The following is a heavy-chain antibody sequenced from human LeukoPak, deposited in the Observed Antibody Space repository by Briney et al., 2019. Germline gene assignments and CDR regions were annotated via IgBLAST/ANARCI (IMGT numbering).Heavy chain of an antibody. CDR3: AKESSWGTVVTPGGPSA. Sequence: GGSLRLSCAASGFTFSSYAMSWVRQAPGKGLEWVSAISGSGGTTYYADSVKGRFTISRDNSKNTLYLQMNSLRAEDTAVYYCAKESSWGTVVTPGGPSAWGQGTLVTVSS. CDR2: ISGSGGTT. CDR1: GFTFSSYA. D-gene: IGHD4-23*01. J-gene: IGHJ5*02. V-gene: IGHV3-23*01.